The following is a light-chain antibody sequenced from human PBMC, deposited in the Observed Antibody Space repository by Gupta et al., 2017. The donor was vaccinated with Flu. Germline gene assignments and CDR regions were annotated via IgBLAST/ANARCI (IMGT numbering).Light chain of an antibody. J-gene: IGKJ2*01. Sequence: TLSLSPGERATLSCRASQSVSSSYLAWYQQKPGQAPRLLIYGASSRATGIPDRFSGSGSGTDFTLTISRLEPEDFAVYYCQQDGSSPLYTFGQGTKLEIK. CDR2: GAS. CDR3: QQDGSSPLYT. CDR1: QSVSSSY. V-gene: IGKV3-20*01.